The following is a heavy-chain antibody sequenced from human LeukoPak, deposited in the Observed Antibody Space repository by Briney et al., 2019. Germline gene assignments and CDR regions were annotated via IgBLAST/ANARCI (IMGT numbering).Heavy chain of an antibody. V-gene: IGHV4-39*07. J-gene: IGHJ4*02. D-gene: IGHD3-10*01. CDR2: IYYSGST. CDR3: ARDGTYYYGSGSYNYFDY. CDR1: GGSISSSSYY. Sequence: SETLSLTCTVSGGSISSSSYYWGWIRQPPGKGLEWIGSIYYSGSTYYNPSLKSRVTISVDTSKNQFSLKLSSVTAADTAVYYCARDGTYYYGSGSYNYFDYWGQGTLVTVSS.